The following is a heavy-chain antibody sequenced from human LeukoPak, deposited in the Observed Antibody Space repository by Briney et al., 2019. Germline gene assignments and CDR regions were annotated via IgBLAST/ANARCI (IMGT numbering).Heavy chain of an antibody. CDR2: FNPRDSST. Sequence: GESLKISCKVSGYSFTSYWIAWVRQMPGKGLEWVGIFNPRDSSTRYSPSFQGQVTFSADNSISTAYLQWSSLRASDAAIYYCARHYGSAWFAHWGQGTQVTVSS. V-gene: IGHV5-51*01. J-gene: IGHJ5*02. CDR1: GYSFTSYW. D-gene: IGHD6-25*01. CDR3: ARHYGSAWFAH.